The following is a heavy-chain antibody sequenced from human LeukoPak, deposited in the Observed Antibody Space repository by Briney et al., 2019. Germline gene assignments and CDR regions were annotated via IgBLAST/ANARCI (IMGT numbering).Heavy chain of an antibody. CDR1: GGSLSGYY. CDR2: INHSGST. CDR3: ARTKGRGYSYGNYYYYGMDV. V-gene: IGHV4-34*01. Sequence: PSETLSLTCTVSGGSLSGYYWSWIRQPPGKGLEWIGEINHSGSTNYNPSLKSRVTISVDTSKNQFSLKLSSVTAADTAVYYCARTKGRGYSYGNYYYYGMDVWGQGTTVTVSS. D-gene: IGHD5-18*01. J-gene: IGHJ6*02.